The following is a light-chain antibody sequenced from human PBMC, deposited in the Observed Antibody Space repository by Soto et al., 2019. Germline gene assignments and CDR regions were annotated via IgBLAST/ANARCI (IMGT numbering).Light chain of an antibody. J-gene: IGLJ2*01. V-gene: IGLV1-40*01. Sequence: QSVLTQPPSVSGAPGQRVTISCTGSSSNIGAGYDVHWYQQLPGTAPKLLIYGNSNRPSGVPDRFSGSKSGTSASLAITGLQAEDEADYYCQSYDSSLSGSRHVVFGGGTKLTVL. CDR3: QSYDSSLSGSRHVV. CDR1: SSNIGAGYD. CDR2: GNS.